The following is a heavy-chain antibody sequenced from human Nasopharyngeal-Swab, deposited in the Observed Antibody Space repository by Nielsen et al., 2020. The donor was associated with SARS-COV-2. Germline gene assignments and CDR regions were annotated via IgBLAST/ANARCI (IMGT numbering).Heavy chain of an antibody. CDR2: ISYDGSNK. CDR3: AKDGGTIFDY. CDR1: GFTFSSYA. J-gene: IGHJ4*02. Sequence: GESLKISCAASGFTFSSYAMHWVRQAPGKGLEWVAVISYDGSNKYYADSVKGRFTISRDNSKNTLYLQMNSLRAEDTAVYYCAKDGGTIFDYWGQGTLVTVSS. D-gene: IGHD3-16*01. V-gene: IGHV3-30-3*01.